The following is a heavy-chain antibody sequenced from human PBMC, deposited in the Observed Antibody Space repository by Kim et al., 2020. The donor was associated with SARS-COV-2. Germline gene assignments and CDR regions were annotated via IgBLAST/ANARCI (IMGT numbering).Heavy chain of an antibody. V-gene: IGHV4-59*01. Sequence: SETLSLTCTVSGGSISSYYWSWIRQPPGKGLEWIGYIYYSGSTNYNPSLKSRVTISVDTSKNQFSLKLSSVTAADTAVYYCARGKRSADPGGLWGQGTLVTVSS. D-gene: IGHD3-16*01. CDR2: IYYSGST. J-gene: IGHJ4*02. CDR1: GGSISSYY. CDR3: ARGKRSADPGGL.